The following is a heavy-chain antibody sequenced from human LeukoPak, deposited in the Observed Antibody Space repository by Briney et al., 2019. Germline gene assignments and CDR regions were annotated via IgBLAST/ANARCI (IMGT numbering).Heavy chain of an antibody. CDR3: AKVVLNYDYDSSGYLDY. D-gene: IGHD3-22*01. J-gene: IGHJ4*02. CDR2: ISASGGST. V-gene: IGHV3-23*01. CDR1: ESTFSSYA. Sequence: GGSLRLSCAASESTFSSYAMSWVRQAPGKGLEWVSGISASGGSTYYADSVKGRFTISRDNSKNTLYLQMNSLRAEDTAVYYCAKVVLNYDYDSSGYLDYWGQGTLVTVSS.